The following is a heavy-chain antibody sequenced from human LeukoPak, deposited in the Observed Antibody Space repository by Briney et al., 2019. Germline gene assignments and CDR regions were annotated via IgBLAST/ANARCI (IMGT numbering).Heavy chain of an antibody. V-gene: IGHV3-30*04. CDR3: ARVDTTVTTFALGDY. Sequence: GGSLRLSYAASGFTFSSYAMHWVRQAPGKGLEWVAVISYDGSNKYYADSVKGRFTISRDNSKNTLYLQMNSLRAEDTAVYYCARVDTTVTTFALGDYWGQGTLVTVSS. CDR1: GFTFSSYA. J-gene: IGHJ4*02. CDR2: ISYDGSNK. D-gene: IGHD4-17*01.